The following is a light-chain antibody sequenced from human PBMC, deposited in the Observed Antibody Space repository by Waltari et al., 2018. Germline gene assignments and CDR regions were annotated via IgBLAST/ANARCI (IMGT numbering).Light chain of an antibody. CDR3: QQRKRPPYT. Sequence: IVLQPSPPTLPLSPGERVTPSCTTSQTVDSLLAWYQQKPGQSPRLLIHDASHRASDIPPRFSGTGSGTEFSLTISSLEPEDFAVYYCQQRKRPPYTFGLGTKLE. J-gene: IGKJ2*01. CDR1: QTVDSL. V-gene: IGKV3-11*01. CDR2: DAS.